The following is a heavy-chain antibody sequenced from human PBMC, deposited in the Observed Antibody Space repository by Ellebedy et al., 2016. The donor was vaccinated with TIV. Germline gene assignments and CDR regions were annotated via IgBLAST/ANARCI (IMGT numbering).Heavy chain of an antibody. CDR3: ARGRPTTAFCGGNCYSVFDY. Sequence: GGSLRLSXEASGFTFSSYSMNWVRQAPGKGLEWVSSISSSSSYIYYADSVRGRFTISRDNSNNTLYLEMNSLRAEDTAVYYCARGRPTTAFCGGNCYSVFDYWGRGALVTVSS. J-gene: IGHJ4*02. V-gene: IGHV3-21*01. CDR1: GFTFSSYS. D-gene: IGHD2-21*02. CDR2: ISSSSSYI.